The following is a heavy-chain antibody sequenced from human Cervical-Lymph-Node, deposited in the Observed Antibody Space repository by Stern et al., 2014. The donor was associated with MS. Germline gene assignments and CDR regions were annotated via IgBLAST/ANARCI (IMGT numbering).Heavy chain of an antibody. J-gene: IGHJ5*02. CDR2: VNPDSGGT. CDR1: GYTFSAYY. D-gene: IGHD6-19*01. Sequence: QVQLVQSGAEVKRPGASVKVSCKASGYTFSAYYIHWVRQAPGQGLEWMGRVNPDSGGTNYAQSYQGRVTMTRDTSINTTYMELTNLRSDDTAIYYCAIPLAVAETNWSDPWGQGTLVTVSS. CDR3: AIPLAVAETNWSDP. V-gene: IGHV1-2*06.